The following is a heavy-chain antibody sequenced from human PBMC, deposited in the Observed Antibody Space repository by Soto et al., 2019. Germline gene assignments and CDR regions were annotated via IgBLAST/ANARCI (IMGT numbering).Heavy chain of an antibody. CDR1: GFTFRHYS. CDR2: ISTSSSPR. Sequence: PLGGLRLSCAASGFTFRHYSIHWFRPAPLKGLEWVAYISTSSSPRYYADSVKGRFTISRDNDRKSIYLEMSSLRDEDTAMDYCARVALKYYDSDGRHAGWGPGTLLTVSS. V-gene: IGHV3-48*02. CDR3: ARVALKYYDSDGRHAG. D-gene: IGHD3-16*01. J-gene: IGHJ4*02.